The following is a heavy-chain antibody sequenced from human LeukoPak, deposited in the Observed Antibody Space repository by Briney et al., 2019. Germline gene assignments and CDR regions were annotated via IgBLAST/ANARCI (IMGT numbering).Heavy chain of an antibody. CDR2: ISGSGGST. J-gene: IGHJ4*02. D-gene: IGHD2-2*01. CDR1: GFTFSSFA. Sequence: GGSLRLSCAASGFTFSSFAMSWVRQAPGKGLEWVSAISGSGGSTYYADSVKGRFTISRDNSKNTLYLQMNSLRAEDTAVYYCAKGSRVKIVPAAHDYWGQGTLVTVSS. V-gene: IGHV3-23*01. CDR3: AKGSRVKIVPAAHDY.